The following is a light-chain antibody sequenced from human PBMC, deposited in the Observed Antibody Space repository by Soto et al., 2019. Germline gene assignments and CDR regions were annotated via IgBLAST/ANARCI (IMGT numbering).Light chain of an antibody. CDR2: EVN. CDR1: SSDVGGYNY. V-gene: IGLV2-8*01. J-gene: IGLJ1*01. CDR3: SSYVGTNKAYV. Sequence: QSALTQPPSASGSPGQSVTISCTGTSSDVGGYNYVSWYQQHPGKAPKLIIYEVNKRPSGVPDRFSGSKSGNTASLTVSGLQAEDEADYYCSSYVGTNKAYVFGTGTKVTVL.